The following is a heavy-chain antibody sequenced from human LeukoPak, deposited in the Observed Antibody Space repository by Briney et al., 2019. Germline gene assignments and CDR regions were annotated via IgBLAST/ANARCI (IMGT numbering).Heavy chain of an antibody. D-gene: IGHD4-11*01. J-gene: IGHJ4*02. CDR1: GGSISSSGYY. Sequence: PSETLSLTCTVSGGSISSSGYYWGWIRQPPGKGLEWIGSIYYSGSTYYNPSLKSRVTISVDTSKNQFSLKLTSVTAADTAVYYCVRGDSNYWSFDYWGQGTLVTVSS. CDR2: IYYSGST. V-gene: IGHV4-39*07. CDR3: VRGDSNYWSFDY.